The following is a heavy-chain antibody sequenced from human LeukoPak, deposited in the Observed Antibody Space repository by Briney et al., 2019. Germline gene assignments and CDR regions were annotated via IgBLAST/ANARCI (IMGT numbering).Heavy chain of an antibody. CDR3: ARDALSFSGSYQTNNWLDP. V-gene: IGHV4-59*01. CDR2: IHHSGNT. CDR1: GGSISNYF. Sequence: PSETLSLTCPVSGGSISNYFWTWIRQTPGEGLEWIGYIHHSGNTNYNPSLKSRGSMSVDTSKNQFSLKLSSVTVADTAVYYCARDALSFSGSYQTNNWLDPWGQGALVTVSS. J-gene: IGHJ5*02. D-gene: IGHD1-26*01.